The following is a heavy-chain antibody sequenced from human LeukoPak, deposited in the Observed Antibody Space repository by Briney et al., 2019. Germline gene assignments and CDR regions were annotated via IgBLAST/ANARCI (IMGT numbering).Heavy chain of an antibody. Sequence: GGSLRLSCVVSGFPFSSYAMSWVRQAPGKGLEWVSSISSSSSYIYYADSVKGRFTISRDNAKNSLYLQMNSLRAEDTAVYYCASEGPCSGGSCYSAGSYGMDVWGQGTTVTVSS. CDR2: ISSSSSYI. CDR1: GFPFSSYA. CDR3: ASEGPCSGGSCYSAGSYGMDV. J-gene: IGHJ6*02. V-gene: IGHV3-21*01. D-gene: IGHD2-15*01.